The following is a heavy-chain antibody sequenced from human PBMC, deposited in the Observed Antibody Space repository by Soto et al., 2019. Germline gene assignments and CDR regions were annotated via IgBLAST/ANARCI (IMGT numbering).Heavy chain of an antibody. D-gene: IGHD6-13*01. CDR1: GDSIKSNVW. CDR3: AIPGAGDFDY. J-gene: IGHJ4*02. V-gene: IGHV4-4*02. Sequence: ETLSLTCSVSGDSIKSNVWWSWVRQSPGKALEWIGEVFHKGITNYNPSLWGRVTMSVDKANNQFSLMLTSVTAADTGIYYCAIPGAGDFDYWGQGTLVTVSS. CDR2: VFHKGIT.